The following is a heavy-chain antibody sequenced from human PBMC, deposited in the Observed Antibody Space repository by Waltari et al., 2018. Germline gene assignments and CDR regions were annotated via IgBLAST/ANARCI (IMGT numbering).Heavy chain of an antibody. Sequence: EVQLLESGGGLVQPGGSLRLSCAASGFTFSSYAMSWVRQAPGKGLEWVSAISGSGGSTYYADTVKGRFTISRDNAKNTLYLQMNSLRAEDTAVYYCAKDLNYGDYALDAFDIWGQGTMVTVSS. CDR3: AKDLNYGDYALDAFDI. CDR2: ISGSGGST. CDR1: GFTFSSYA. D-gene: IGHD4-17*01. V-gene: IGHV3-23*01. J-gene: IGHJ3*02.